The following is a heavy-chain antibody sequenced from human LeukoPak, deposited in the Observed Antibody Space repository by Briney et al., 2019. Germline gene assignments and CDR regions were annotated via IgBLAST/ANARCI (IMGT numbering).Heavy chain of an antibody. V-gene: IGHV3-23*01. CDR2: ISGPGGTT. D-gene: IGHD3-10*01. J-gene: IGHJ4*02. CDR3: ARYDGGSGPFDY. Sequence: GGSLRLSCVAYGFSFSSHAMSWVRQAPGKGLEWVSGISGPGGTTHYGDSVKGRFTTSRDNSKNTLYLHMNSLRAEDTAVYYCARYDGGSGPFDYWGQGTLVTVSS. CDR1: GFSFSSHA.